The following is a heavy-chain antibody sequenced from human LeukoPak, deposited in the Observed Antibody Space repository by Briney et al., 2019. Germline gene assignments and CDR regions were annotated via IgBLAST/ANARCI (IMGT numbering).Heavy chain of an antibody. J-gene: IGHJ4*02. CDR3: AGGDRNGWYFDY. Sequence: PGGSLRLSCAASGFRFDDHGMSSVRQVPGKGLEWVSGIKWKGGITGYGDSVKGRFTISRDNAKNSLYLQMNSLRAEDTALYYCAGGDRNGWYFDYWGQGILVTVSS. CDR2: IKWKGGIT. CDR1: GFRFDDHG. V-gene: IGHV3-20*04. D-gene: IGHD6-19*01.